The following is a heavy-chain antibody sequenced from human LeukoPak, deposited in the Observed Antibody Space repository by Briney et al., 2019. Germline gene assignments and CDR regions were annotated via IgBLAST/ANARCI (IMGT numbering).Heavy chain of an antibody. CDR2: FDPEDGET. D-gene: IGHD6-19*01. CDR1: GYTLTELS. J-gene: IGHJ4*02. V-gene: IGHV1-24*01. CDR3: ARDTSSGWYGVDY. Sequence: ASVKVSCKVSGYTLTELSMHWVRQAPGKGLEWMGGFDPEDGETIYAQKFQGRVTMTRDTSISTALMELSRLTSDDTAVYYCARDTSSGWYGVDYWGQGTLVTVS.